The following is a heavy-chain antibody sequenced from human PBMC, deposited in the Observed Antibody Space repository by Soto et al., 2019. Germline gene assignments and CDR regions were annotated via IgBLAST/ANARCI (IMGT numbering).Heavy chain of an antibody. CDR3: AKDRGVEGTTRFFDY. CDR1: GFTVSSYD. CDR2: ISYDGRNK. J-gene: IGHJ4*02. V-gene: IGHV3-30*18. D-gene: IGHD2-15*01. Sequence: QVQLVESGGGVVQPGRSLRLSCAASGFTVSSYDMHWVRQAPGKGLEWVAVISYDGRNKNYADSVKGRFTMSRDNSKNTLYLQMNSLRAEDTAVYYCAKDRGVEGTTRFFDYWGQGTLVTVSA.